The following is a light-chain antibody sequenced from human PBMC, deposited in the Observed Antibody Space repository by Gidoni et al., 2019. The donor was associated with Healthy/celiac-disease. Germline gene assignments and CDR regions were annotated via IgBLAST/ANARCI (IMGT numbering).Light chain of an antibody. CDR2: AAS. J-gene: IGKJ1*01. Sequence: EIVFTQSPGTLSLSPGERATLSCRAIQSVSSYLAWYQQKPGQDPRLLTYAASNRATGIPDRFSGRGAGTDFTLTISRLEPEDFAVYYCQQYLSFWTFGQGTKVEIK. CDR3: QQYLSFWT. CDR1: QSVSSY. V-gene: IGKV3-20*01.